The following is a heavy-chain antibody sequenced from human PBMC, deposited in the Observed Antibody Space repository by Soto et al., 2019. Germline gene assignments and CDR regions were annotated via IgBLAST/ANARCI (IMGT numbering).Heavy chain of an antibody. CDR2: LYDAFGS. Sequence: DVQLVESGGGLIQPGESLRLSCAAFGLTVSGTKYVAWVRQAPGKGLEWVSALYDAFGSFYADSGKGRFTTSSDRSKSTVYVQMKALRPDDTAVYYCASWSEREHAYDVWGQGTTVIVSS. V-gene: IGHV3-53*01. D-gene: IGHD1-1*01. CDR1: GLTVSGTKY. J-gene: IGHJ3*01. CDR3: ASWSEREHAYDV.